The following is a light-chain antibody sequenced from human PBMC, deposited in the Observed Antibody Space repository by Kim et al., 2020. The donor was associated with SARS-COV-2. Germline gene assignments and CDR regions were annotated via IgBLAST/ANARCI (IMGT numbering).Light chain of an antibody. V-gene: IGKV3-11*01. Sequence: PGERSTLSCRASHNSDITLAWYQHTTGSAPRLLIYDAVIRAAGIPDRFRASVSGTHFHITLGRFAPGDFAVYYCKQRGNWLPELTFGGGTKVDIK. J-gene: IGKJ4*01. CDR2: DAV. CDR1: HNSDIT. CDR3: KQRGNWLPELT.